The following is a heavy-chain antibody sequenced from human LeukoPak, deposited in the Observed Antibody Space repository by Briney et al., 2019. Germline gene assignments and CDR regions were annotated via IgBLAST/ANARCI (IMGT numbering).Heavy chain of an antibody. CDR3: ARDSHSSGWYAY. CDR2: IYSGGST. V-gene: IGHV3-53*01. J-gene: IGHJ4*02. D-gene: IGHD6-19*01. CDR1: GFTVSSNY. Sequence: PGGSLRHSCAASGFTVSSNYMSWVRQAPGKGLEWVSLIYSGGSTYYADSVKGRFTIARDNSKNTLYLQMNSLRAEDTAVYYCARDSHSSGWYAYWGQGTLVTVSS.